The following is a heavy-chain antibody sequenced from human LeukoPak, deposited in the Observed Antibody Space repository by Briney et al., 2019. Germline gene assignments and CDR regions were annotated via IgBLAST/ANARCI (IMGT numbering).Heavy chain of an antibody. CDR1: GFTVSSNY. CDR2: SSSSGSV. Sequence: GGSLRLSCAASGFTVSSNYMSWVRQTPGKGLEWVSYSSSSGSVYYADSVKGRFTISRDNAKNSLYLQMNSLRAEDTAVYYCARVRSGYYSFDSWGQGTLVTVSS. D-gene: IGHD5-12*01. CDR3: ARVRSGYYSFDS. J-gene: IGHJ4*02. V-gene: IGHV3-69-1*02.